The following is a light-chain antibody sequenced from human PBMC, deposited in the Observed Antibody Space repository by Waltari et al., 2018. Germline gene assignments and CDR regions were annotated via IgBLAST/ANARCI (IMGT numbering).Light chain of an antibody. V-gene: IGLV1-47*01. CDR2: RNF. Sequence: QSVLTQPPSASGAPGQRVTISCSGSSSNIGSNSVYWYQQFPGTAPRLLIYRNFQGPSGVPERFSGSKSGPSASLAISGLRSGDGADYYCAVWDDNLYGVVFGGGTKLTVL. CDR1: SSNIGSNS. J-gene: IGLJ2*01. CDR3: AVWDDNLYGVV.